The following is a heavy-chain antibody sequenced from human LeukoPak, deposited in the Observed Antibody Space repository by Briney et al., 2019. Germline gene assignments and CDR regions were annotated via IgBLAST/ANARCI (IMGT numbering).Heavy chain of an antibody. CDR1: GFTFSSYG. Sequence: PGGSLRLSCAASGFTFSSYGMHWVRQAPGKGLEWVAFIRYDGSNKYYADSVKGRFTISRDNSKNTLYLQMNSLRAEDTAVYYCAELYPSVAGVDYWGQGTLVTVSS. V-gene: IGHV3-30*02. D-gene: IGHD6-19*01. CDR3: AELYPSVAGVDY. CDR2: IRYDGSNK. J-gene: IGHJ4*02.